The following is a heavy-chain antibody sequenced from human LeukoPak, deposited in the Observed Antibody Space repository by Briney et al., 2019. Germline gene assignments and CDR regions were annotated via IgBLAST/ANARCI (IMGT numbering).Heavy chain of an antibody. D-gene: IGHD3-10*01. CDR3: ARDLTVRGVIEDY. J-gene: IGHJ4*02. CDR1: GNTFTGYY. Sequence: ASVKVSCKASGNTFTGYYMHWVRQAPGQGLEWMGWINPNSGGTNYAQKFQGRDTMTRDTSISTAYMELSRLRSDDTAVYYCARDLTVRGVIEDYWGQGTLVTVSS. CDR2: INPNSGGT. V-gene: IGHV1-2*02.